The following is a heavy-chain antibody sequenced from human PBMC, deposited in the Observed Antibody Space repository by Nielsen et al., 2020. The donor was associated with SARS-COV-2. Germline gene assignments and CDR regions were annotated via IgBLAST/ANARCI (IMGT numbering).Heavy chain of an antibody. CDR1: GFTFDDYT. Sequence: GGSLRLSCAASGFTFDDYTMHWVRQAPGKGLEWVSLISWDGGSTYYADSVKGRFTISRDNAKNSLYLQMNSLRVEDTAVYYCARVDTSGWDAFDMWGQGTMVIVSS. J-gene: IGHJ3*02. D-gene: IGHD6-19*01. CDR3: ARVDTSGWDAFDM. CDR2: ISWDGGST. V-gene: IGHV3-43*01.